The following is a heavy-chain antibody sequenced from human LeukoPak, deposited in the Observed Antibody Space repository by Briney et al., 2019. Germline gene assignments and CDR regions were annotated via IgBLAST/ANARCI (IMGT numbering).Heavy chain of an antibody. CDR3: ARGNLGYYYDSSGYYDYYFDY. V-gene: IGHV4-34*01. J-gene: IGHJ4*02. D-gene: IGHD3-22*01. Sequence: SETLSLTCAVYGGFFSGYYWSWIRQPPGKGLEWIGEINHSGSTNYNPSLKSRVTISVDTSKNQFSLKLSSVTAADTAVYYCARGNLGYYYDSSGYYDYYFDYWGQGTLVTVSS. CDR1: GGFFSGYY. CDR2: INHSGST.